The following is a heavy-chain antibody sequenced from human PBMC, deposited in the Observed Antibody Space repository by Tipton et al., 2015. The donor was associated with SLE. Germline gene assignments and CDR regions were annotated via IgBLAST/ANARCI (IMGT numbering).Heavy chain of an antibody. J-gene: IGHJ1*01. CDR2: MYSSGST. CDR3: ARGIIPAARYFQD. Sequence: TLSLTCAVSGGSISSTSYYWSWIRQPAGKGLEWIGRMYSSGSTDYNPSLKSRVTLSVDTSKNQFSLRLSSVTAADTAVYYCARGIIPAARYFQDWGQGTLVTVSS. CDR1: GGSISSTSYY. V-gene: IGHV4-61*02. D-gene: IGHD2-2*01.